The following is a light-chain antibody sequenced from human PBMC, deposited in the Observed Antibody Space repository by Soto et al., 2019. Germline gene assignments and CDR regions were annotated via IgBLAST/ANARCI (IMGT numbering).Light chain of an antibody. CDR3: SSFVGAPVI. V-gene: IGLV2-8*01. J-gene: IGLJ2*01. CDR2: EVN. Sequence: QSALTQPPSASGSPGQSVTIPCAGTSTDVGEYNYVSWYQQHPGKVPKLIIFEVNKRPLGVPDRFSGSKSGDTASLTVSGLQAEDEADYYCSSFVGAPVIFGGGTQLTVL. CDR1: STDVGEYNY.